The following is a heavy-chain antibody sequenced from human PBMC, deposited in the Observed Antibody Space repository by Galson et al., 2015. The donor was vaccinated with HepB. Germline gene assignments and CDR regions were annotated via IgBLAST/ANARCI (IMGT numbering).Heavy chain of an antibody. J-gene: IGHJ2*01. Sequence: SLRLSCAASGFTFSSYAMSWVRQAPGKGLEWVSAISGSGGSTYYADSVKGRFTISRDNSKNTLYLQMNSLRAEDTAVYYCAKDPKYDILTGYFDLWGRGTLVTVSS. CDR1: GFTFSSYA. CDR3: AKDPKYDILTGYFDL. D-gene: IGHD3-9*01. CDR2: ISGSGGST. V-gene: IGHV3-23*01.